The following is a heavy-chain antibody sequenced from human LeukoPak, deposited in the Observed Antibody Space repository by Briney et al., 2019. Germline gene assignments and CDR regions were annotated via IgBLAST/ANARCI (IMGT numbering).Heavy chain of an antibody. CDR1: GFTLSSNY. J-gene: IGHJ5*02. Sequence: GGSLRLSCAASGFTLSSNYMSWVPHAPGKGLEWVSVIYSGGSTYYPNSVKGRFTISRDNSKNTPYHQMTRLRADDTAVYSGARRRRYCSSTSCYDWFDLWGQGTLVTVSS. CDR3: ARRRRYCSSTSCYDWFDL. D-gene: IGHD2-2*01. CDR2: IYSGGST. V-gene: IGHV3-53*01.